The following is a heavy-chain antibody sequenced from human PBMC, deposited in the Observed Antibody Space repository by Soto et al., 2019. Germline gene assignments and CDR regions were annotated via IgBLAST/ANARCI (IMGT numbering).Heavy chain of an antibody. CDR3: AREGWADTAGLDP. CDR1: GGSMSSGDYS. D-gene: IGHD3-16*01. CDR2: INDSAST. V-gene: IGHV4-31*03. Sequence: QVQLQESGPGLVKPAQTLSLTCSVSGGSMSSGDYSCIWIRQHPGKGLEWIGYINDSASTYYNPSRKSGVTSSVDASKIQFSLPLSYVTAADTAVDYCAREGWADTAGLDPWGQGTLASGSS. J-gene: IGHJ5*02.